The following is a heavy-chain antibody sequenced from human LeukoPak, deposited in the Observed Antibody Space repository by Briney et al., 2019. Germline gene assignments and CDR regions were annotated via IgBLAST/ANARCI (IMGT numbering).Heavy chain of an antibody. CDR3: AKGLTYSSGWDFDY. CDR2: ISGSGGST. Sequence: GGSLRLSCAASGFTFSSYAMSWVRQAPGKGLEWVSVISGSGGSTYYADSVKGRFTISRDNSKNTLYLQMNSLRAEDTAVYYCAKGLTYSSGWDFDYWGQGTLVTVSS. D-gene: IGHD6-19*01. J-gene: IGHJ4*02. V-gene: IGHV3-23*01. CDR1: GFTFSSYA.